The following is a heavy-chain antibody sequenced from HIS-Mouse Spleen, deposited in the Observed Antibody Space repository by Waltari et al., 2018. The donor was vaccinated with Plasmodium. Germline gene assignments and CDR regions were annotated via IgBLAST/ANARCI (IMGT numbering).Heavy chain of an antibody. D-gene: IGHD6-6*01. V-gene: IGHV2-70*15. CDR3: ARHKKRGQLVRGYFDY. CDR1: GFSLSTSGMC. J-gene: IGHJ4*02. CDR2: IDWDDDK. Sequence: QVTLRESGPALVKPTQTPTLTCTFSGFSLSTSGMCVSWIRQPPGKALEWLARIDWDDDKYYSTSLKTRLTISKDTSKNQVVLTMTNRDPVDTATYYCARHKKRGQLVRGYFDYWGQGTLVTVSS.